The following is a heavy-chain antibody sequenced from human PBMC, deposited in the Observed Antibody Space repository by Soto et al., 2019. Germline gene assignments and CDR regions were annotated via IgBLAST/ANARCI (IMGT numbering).Heavy chain of an antibody. CDR1: GGSFTSNNW. J-gene: IGHJ4*02. D-gene: IGHD1-7*01. CDR2: IYRTGST. CDR3: ASRDPGTSVNY. Sequence: QVQLQESGPGLVKPSGTLSLTCAVSGGSFTSNNWWTWVRQPPGQGLEWIGEIYRTGSTSYNPSPETRFTLSLDKSENLVSLKVPSLTAADSAVHCCASRDPGTSVNYWCLGTVGTVSS. V-gene: IGHV4-4*01.